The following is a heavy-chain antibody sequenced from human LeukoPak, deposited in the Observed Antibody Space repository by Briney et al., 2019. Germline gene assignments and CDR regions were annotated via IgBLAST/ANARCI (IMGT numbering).Heavy chain of an antibody. J-gene: IGHJ5*02. CDR2: ISGSGYST. Sequence: GGSLRFSCAASGFTFNNYAMSWVRQAPGKGLEWVSAISGSGYSTFYADSVKGRFTISRDNPKNTLYLQLNSLRAEDTAVYYCAKGNSYGTYNWYDPWGQGTLVTVSS. CDR1: GFTFNNYA. CDR3: AKGNSYGTYNWYDP. V-gene: IGHV3-23*01. D-gene: IGHD5-18*01.